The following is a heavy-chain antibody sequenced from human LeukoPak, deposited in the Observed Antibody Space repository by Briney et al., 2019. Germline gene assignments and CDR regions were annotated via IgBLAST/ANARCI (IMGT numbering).Heavy chain of an antibody. CDR1: GYTFTGYY. D-gene: IGHD1-26*01. CDR3: ARGYRTVGAIEYFQH. CDR2: ISPNSGGT. J-gene: IGHJ1*01. V-gene: IGHV1-2*06. Sequence: ASVKVSCKASGYTFTGYYMHWVRQAPGQGLKWMGRISPNSGGTNYAQKFQGRVTMTRDTSISSTYMELSRLRSDDTAVYYCARGYRTVGAIEYFQHWGQGTLVTVSS.